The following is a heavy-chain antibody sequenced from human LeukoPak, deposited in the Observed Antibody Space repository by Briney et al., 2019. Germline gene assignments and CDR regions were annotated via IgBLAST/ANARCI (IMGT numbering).Heavy chain of an antibody. CDR2: IYYSGST. Sequence: SETLSLTCTVSGGSISSGDYYWSWIRQPPGKGLEWIGYIYYSGSTYYNPSLKSRVTISVDTSKNQFSLKLSSVTAADTAVYYCARESPYDSSGYYFNGMDVWGQGTTVTVSS. V-gene: IGHV4-30-4*01. CDR1: GGSISSGDYY. D-gene: IGHD3-22*01. J-gene: IGHJ6*02. CDR3: ARESPYDSSGYYFNGMDV.